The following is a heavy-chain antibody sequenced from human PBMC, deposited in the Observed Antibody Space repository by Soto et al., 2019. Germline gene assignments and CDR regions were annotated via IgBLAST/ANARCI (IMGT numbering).Heavy chain of an antibody. J-gene: IGHJ4*02. CDR3: ARDSSWSYYGSGSYYDTPSQTDY. D-gene: IGHD3-10*01. V-gene: IGHV1-18*01. Sequence: QVQLVQSGAEVKKPGASVKVSCKASGYTFTSYGISWVRQAPGQGLEWMGWISAYNGNTNYAQKLQGRVTMTTDTPTSTADMELRSLRSDDTAVYYCARDSSWSYYGSGSYYDTPSQTDYWGQGTLVTFSS. CDR1: GYTFTSYG. CDR2: ISAYNGNT.